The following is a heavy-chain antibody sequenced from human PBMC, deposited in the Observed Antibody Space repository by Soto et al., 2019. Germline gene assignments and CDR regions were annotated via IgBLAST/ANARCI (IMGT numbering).Heavy chain of an antibody. V-gene: IGHV3-23*01. D-gene: IGHD6-19*01. J-gene: IGHJ4*02. CDR2: IIGSGGST. CDR3: AKDSVAGQPFDY. CDR1: GFTFSNFA. Sequence: EVQLLEFGGGLVQPGGSLRLSCAASGFTFSNFAMSWVRQAPGKGLEWVSAIIGSGGSTFYADSVKGRFTISRDNSKNTLYLQMNRLRVDDTAIYYCAKDSVAGQPFDYWGRGSLVTISS.